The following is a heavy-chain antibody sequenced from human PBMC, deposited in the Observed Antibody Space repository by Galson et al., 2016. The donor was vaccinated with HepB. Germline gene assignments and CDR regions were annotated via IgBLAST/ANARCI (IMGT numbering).Heavy chain of an antibody. J-gene: IGHJ5*02. Sequence: SLRLSCAASGFTFSHAWMSWVRQAPGRGLEWVGRIKSKTDGGTTDYSAPVKGRFIISRDDSKNTLYLQMNSLTIEGTAVYFCATDHAEWWFDPWGQGTLVTVSS. CDR2: IKSKTDGGTT. V-gene: IGHV3-15*01. CDR1: GFTFSHAW. D-gene: IGHD3-3*01. CDR3: ATDHAEWWFDP.